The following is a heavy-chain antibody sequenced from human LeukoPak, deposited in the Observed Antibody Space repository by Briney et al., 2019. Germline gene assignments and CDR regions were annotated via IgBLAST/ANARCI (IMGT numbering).Heavy chain of an antibody. CDR2: IYPGDSDT. Sequence: GESLKISCKGSGYRFTSNWIGWVRQMPGKGLEWMGIIYPGDSDTRYSPSFQGQVSISADKSISTVYLQWSSLKASDTAVYYCARRGSSSWYIFDYWGQGTLVTVSS. D-gene: IGHD6-13*01. V-gene: IGHV5-51*01. CDR1: GYRFTSNW. J-gene: IGHJ4*02. CDR3: ARRGSSSWYIFDY.